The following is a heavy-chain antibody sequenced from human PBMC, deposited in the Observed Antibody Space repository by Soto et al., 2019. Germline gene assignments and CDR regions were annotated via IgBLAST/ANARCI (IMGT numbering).Heavy chain of an antibody. V-gene: IGHV4-39*01. CDR2: IYYSGST. CDR3: ARLRYSYGSGYYYYYGMDV. CDR1: GGSISSSSYY. D-gene: IGHD5-18*01. J-gene: IGHJ6*02. Sequence: SETLSLTCTVSGGSISSSSYYWGWIRQPPGRGLEWIGSIYYSGSTYYNPSLKSRVTISVDTSKNQFSLKLSSVTAADTAVYYRARLRYSYGSGYYYYYGMDVWGQGTTVTVSS.